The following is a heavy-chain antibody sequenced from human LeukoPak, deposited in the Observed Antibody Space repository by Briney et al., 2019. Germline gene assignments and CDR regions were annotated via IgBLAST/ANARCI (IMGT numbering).Heavy chain of an antibody. D-gene: IGHD3-22*01. J-gene: IGHJ4*02. CDR3: ARGGTTTVATFDY. CDR1: GFTVSSNY. V-gene: IGHV3-66*02. CDR2: IYSGGST. Sequence: GGSLRLSCAASGFTVSSNYMSWVRQAPGKWLEWVSVIYSGGSTYYADSVKGRFTISRDNSKNTLYLQMNSLRAEDTAVYYCARGGTTTVATFDYWGQGTLVTVSS.